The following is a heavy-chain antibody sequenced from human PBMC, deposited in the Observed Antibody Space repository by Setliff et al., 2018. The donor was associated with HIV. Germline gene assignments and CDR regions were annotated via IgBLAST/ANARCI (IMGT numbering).Heavy chain of an antibody. J-gene: IGHJ2*01. CDR2: LHSLGSSRVCDTP. Sequence: PSETLSLTCSVSSGSMTGRYWTWVRQPPGKGLEWIGYLHSLGSSRVCDTPNYSPSLKSRITISLDTSKRQFSLTMTSVTAADTAVYFCARHFYTTSWYSGTYWYFDLWGRGTLVTVSS. V-gene: IGHV4-4*08. CDR3: ARHFYTTSWYSGTYWYFDL. D-gene: IGHD2-15*01. CDR1: SGSMTGRY.